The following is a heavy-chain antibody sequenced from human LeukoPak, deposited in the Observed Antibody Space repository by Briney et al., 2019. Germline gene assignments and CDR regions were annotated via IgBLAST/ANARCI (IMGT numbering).Heavy chain of an antibody. Sequence: GGSLRLSCAASRFTFNSYAMSWVRQAPGKGLEWVSVIGGSNGITFYVSSVKGRFTISRDNSKNTLYLQMNSLRAKDTAVYYCASPAIPYGDHSFHFDYWGQGTLVTVSS. CDR1: RFTFNSYA. CDR3: ASPAIPYGDHSFHFDY. CDR2: IGGSNGIT. J-gene: IGHJ4*02. D-gene: IGHD4-17*01. V-gene: IGHV3-23*01.